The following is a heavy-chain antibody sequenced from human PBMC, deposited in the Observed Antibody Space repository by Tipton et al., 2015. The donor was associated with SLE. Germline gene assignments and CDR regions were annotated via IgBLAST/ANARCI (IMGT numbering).Heavy chain of an antibody. Sequence: SLRLSCTASGFTFSSYAMSWVRQAPGKGLEWVSALSGTGRTTYFSDSLKGRFAIPRDNSQNTLYLQMNSLRVEDTAVYYCARDCQPVLWRRFFDLWGSGTLVTVSS. CDR1: GFTFSSYA. CDR3: ARDCQPVLWRRFFDL. D-gene: IGHD3-16*01. V-gene: IGHV3-23*01. CDR2: LSGTGRTT. J-gene: IGHJ2*01.